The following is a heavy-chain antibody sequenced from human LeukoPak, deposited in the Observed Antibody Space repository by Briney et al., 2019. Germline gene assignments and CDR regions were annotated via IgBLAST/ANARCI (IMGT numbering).Heavy chain of an antibody. Sequence: GGSLRLSCAASGFTFSSYAMSWVRQAPGKGLEWVSAISGSGGSTYYADSVKGRFTISRDNSKNTLYLQMNSLRAEDTAVYYCAQTIVVVPAAQPWGDYWGQGTLVTVSS. CDR2: ISGSGGST. D-gene: IGHD2-2*01. CDR1: GFTFSSYA. CDR3: AQTIVVVPAAQPWGDY. J-gene: IGHJ4*02. V-gene: IGHV3-23*01.